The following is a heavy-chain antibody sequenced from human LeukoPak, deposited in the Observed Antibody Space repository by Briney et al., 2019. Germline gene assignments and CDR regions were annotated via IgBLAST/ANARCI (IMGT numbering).Heavy chain of an antibody. Sequence: GRSLRLSCAASGFTFSSYSMNWVRQTPGKGLEWVSSIRGDGGDTTYADSVKGRFTISRDNAKNTLYLQMNSLRADDTAVYYCAAEHDGFDIWGQGTMVTVSS. V-gene: IGHV3-74*01. CDR1: GFTFSSYS. CDR3: AAEHDGFDI. CDR2: IRGDGGDT. J-gene: IGHJ3*02.